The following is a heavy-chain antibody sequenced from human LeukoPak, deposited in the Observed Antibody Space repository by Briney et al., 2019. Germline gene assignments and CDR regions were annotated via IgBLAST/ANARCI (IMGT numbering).Heavy chain of an antibody. J-gene: IGHJ4*02. CDR3: AKDLANSWTTYY. D-gene: IGHD1-1*01. CDR2: ISHSGSEK. Sequence: GGSLRLSCEASGFTFSTFSMYWVRQAPGKGLEWVALISHSGSEKYYADSVEGRFTISRDNSRNTLYLQMNSLSVEDTAFYYCAKDLANSWTTYYWGQGTLVTVDS. V-gene: IGHV3-30-3*01. CDR1: GFTFSTFS.